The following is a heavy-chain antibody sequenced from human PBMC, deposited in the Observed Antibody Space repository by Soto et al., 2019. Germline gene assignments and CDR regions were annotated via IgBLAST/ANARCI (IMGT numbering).Heavy chain of an antibody. CDR1: GHSFTNYR. D-gene: IGHD6-13*01. V-gene: IGHV5-10-1*01. J-gene: IGHJ6*02. Sequence: GESLKISCKGSGHSFTNYRISWVRQMPVKVLEWMGRIDPTDSSTNYSPSFQGQVSISADKSISTAYLQWSSLKASDSAMYYCARHFGSTWPYYFYGMDVWGQGTTVTVSS. CDR2: IDPTDSST. CDR3: ARHFGSTWPYYFYGMDV.